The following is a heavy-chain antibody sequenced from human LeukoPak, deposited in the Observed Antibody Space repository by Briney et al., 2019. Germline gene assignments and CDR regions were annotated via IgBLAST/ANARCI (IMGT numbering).Heavy chain of an antibody. CDR1: GGSFSGYY. V-gene: IGHV4-34*01. D-gene: IGHD2-2*01. CDR2: INHSGST. CDR3: ARGRGSTRINWFDP. J-gene: IGHJ5*02. Sequence: PSETLSLTCAVYGGSFSGYYWSWIRQPPGKGLEWIGEINHSGSTNYSPSLKSRVTISVDTSKNQFSLELSSVTAADTAVYYCARGRGSTRINWFDPWGQGTLVTVSS.